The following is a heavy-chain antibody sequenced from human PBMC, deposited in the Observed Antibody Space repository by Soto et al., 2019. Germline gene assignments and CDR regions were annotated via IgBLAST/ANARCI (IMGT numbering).Heavy chain of an antibody. V-gene: IGHV1-69*02. CDR2: IIPILGIA. Sequence: QVQLVQSGAEVKKPGSSVKVSCKASGGTFSSYTISWVRQAPGQGLEWMGRIIPILGIANYAQKFQGRVTITAAKSTSTASMELSSLRSEDTAVYYCARDSATPFDYWGQGTLVTVSS. CDR3: ARDSATPFDY. CDR1: GGTFSSYT. J-gene: IGHJ4*02. D-gene: IGHD2-15*01.